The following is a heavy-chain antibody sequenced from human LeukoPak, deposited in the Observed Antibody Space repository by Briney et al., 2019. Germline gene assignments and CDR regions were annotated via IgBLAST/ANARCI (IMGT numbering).Heavy chain of an antibody. CDR2: ISYDGSNK. CDR3: AKGPISDI. CDR1: GFTFSSYG. J-gene: IGHJ3*02. Sequence: GRSLRLSCAASGFTFSSYGMHWVRQAPGKGLEWVAVISYDGSNKYYADSVKGRFTISRDNSKNTLYLQMNSLRAEDTAVYYCAKGPISDIWGQGTMVTVSS. V-gene: IGHV3-30*18.